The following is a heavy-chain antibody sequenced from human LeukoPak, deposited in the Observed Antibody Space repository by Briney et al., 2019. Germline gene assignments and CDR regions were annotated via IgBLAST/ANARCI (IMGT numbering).Heavy chain of an antibody. J-gene: IGHJ6*02. CDR3: VYRMDV. CDR1: GFTFSDYW. CDR2: VNQDGSQK. V-gene: IGHV3-7*01. Sequence: GGPLRLSCAASGFTFSDYWMNWVRQAPGKGLEWVANVNQDGSQKYYVDSVKGRFTISRDNAKNSLYLQMNSLRAEDSAVYYCVYRMDVWGQGTAVTVSS.